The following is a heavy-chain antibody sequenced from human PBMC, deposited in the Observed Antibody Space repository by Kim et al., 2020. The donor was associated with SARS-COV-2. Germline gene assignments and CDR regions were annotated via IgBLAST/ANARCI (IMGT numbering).Heavy chain of an antibody. V-gene: IGHV4-4*07. J-gene: IGHJ4*02. CDR3: ARGQYSSSRYDY. D-gene: IGHD6-6*01. Sequence: TYPPSLKSRVTMSVATSKNQFSLKLSSVTAADTAVYYCARGQYSSSRYDYWGQGTLVTVSS.